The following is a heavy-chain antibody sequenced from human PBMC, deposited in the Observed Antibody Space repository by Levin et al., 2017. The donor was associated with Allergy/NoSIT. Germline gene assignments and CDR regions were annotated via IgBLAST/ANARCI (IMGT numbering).Heavy chain of an antibody. CDR1: GGTFSSYA. D-gene: IGHD2-2*01. CDR3: AREPNYCSSTSCYAGDMGWFDP. CDR2: IIPIFGTA. V-gene: IGHV1-69*13. Sequence: ASVKVSCKASGGTFSSYAISWVRQAPGQGLEWMGGIIPIFGTANYAQKFQGRVTITADESTSTAYMELSSLRSEDTAVYYCAREPNYCSSTSCYAGDMGWFDPWGQGTLVTVSS. J-gene: IGHJ5*02.